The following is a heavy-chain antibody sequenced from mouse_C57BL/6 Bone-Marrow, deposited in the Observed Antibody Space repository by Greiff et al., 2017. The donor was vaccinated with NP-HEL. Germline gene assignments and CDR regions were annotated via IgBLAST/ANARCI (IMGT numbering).Heavy chain of an antibody. CDR3: AKESYFDY. Sequence: EVKLMESGGGLVKPGGSLKLSCAASGFTFSDYGMHWVRQAPEKGLEWVAYISSGSSTIYYADTVKGRFTISRDNAKNTLFLQMTSLRSEDTAMYYCAKESYFDYWGQGTTLTVSS. J-gene: IGHJ2*01. CDR1: GFTFSDYG. V-gene: IGHV5-17*01. CDR2: ISSGSSTI.